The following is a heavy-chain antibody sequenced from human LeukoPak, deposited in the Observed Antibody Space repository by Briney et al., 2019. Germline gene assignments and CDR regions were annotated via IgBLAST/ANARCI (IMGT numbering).Heavy chain of an antibody. CDR3: ASASYYYDSSGYYYAFDY. V-gene: IGHV4-38-2*01. J-gene: IGHJ4*02. D-gene: IGHD3-22*01. CDR2: IYHSGST. Sequence: PSETLSLTCAVSGYSISSGYYWGWIRQPPGKGLEWIGSIYHSGSTYYNPSLKSRVTISVDTSKNQFSLKLSSVTAADTAVYYCASASYYYDSSGYYYAFDYWGQGTLVTVSS. CDR1: GYSISSGYY.